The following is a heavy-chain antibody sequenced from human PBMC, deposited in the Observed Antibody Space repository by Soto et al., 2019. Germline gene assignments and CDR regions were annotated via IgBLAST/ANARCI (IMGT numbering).Heavy chain of an antibody. CDR3: AKDYSNDGVGLPYYYYGMDV. Sequence: QVQLVESGGGVVQPGRSLRLSCAASGFTFSSYGMHWVRQAPGKGLEWVAVISYDGSNKYYADSVKGRFTISRDNSKNTLYLQMNSLRAEDTAVYYCAKDYSNDGVGLPYYYYGMDVWGQGTTVTVSS. D-gene: IGHD4-4*01. CDR2: ISYDGSNK. V-gene: IGHV3-30*18. CDR1: GFTFSSYG. J-gene: IGHJ6*02.